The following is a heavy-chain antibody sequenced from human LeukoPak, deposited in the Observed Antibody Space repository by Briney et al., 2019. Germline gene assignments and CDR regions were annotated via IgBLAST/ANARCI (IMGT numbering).Heavy chain of an antibody. CDR1: GYTFTSYA. Sequence: EASVKVSRKASGYTFTSYAMHWVRQAPGQRLEWMGWINAGNGNTKYSQKFQGRVTITRDTSASTAYMELSSLRSEDTAVYYCARDRYYYDSSGYYSPHFDYWGQGTLVTVSS. J-gene: IGHJ4*02. CDR3: ARDRYYYDSSGYYSPHFDY. CDR2: INAGNGNT. D-gene: IGHD3-22*01. V-gene: IGHV1-3*01.